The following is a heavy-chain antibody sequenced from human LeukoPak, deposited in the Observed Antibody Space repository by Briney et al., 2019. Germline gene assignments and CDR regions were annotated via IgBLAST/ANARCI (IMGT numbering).Heavy chain of an antibody. CDR1: GFTFGSFG. CDR2: ISGSGVST. J-gene: IGHJ4*02. D-gene: IGHD3-22*01. CDR3: AKRLYDSSGHFDY. Sequence: GGSLRLSCAASGFTFGSFGMSWVRQAPGKGPECVSVISGSGVSTNYVDSVKGRFTISRDNSKNTLYLQMNSLRAEDTAIYYCAKRLYDSSGHFDYWGQGTLVTVSS. V-gene: IGHV3-23*01.